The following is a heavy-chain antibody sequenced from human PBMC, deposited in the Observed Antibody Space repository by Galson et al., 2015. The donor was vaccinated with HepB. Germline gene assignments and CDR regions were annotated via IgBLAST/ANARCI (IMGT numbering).Heavy chain of an antibody. D-gene: IGHD4-17*01. Sequence: SVKVSCKASGGTFSSYVISWVRQAPGQGLEWMGGIIPILGIANYAQKFQGRVTITADKSTSTAYMELSSLRSEDTAVYYCARGRGLDYGDYEGYFQHWGQGTLVTVSS. CDR3: ARGRGLDYGDYEGYFQH. CDR1: GGTFSSYV. V-gene: IGHV1-69*10. J-gene: IGHJ1*01. CDR2: IIPILGIA.